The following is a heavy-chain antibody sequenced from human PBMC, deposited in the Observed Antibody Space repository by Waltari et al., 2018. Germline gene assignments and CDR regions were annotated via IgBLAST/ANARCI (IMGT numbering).Heavy chain of an antibody. CDR2: ISWNSGRI. D-gene: IGHD3-3*01. CDR1: GFTFDDSA. J-gene: IGHJ4*02. V-gene: IGHV3-9*01. CDR3: AKELRSLERGFDL. Sequence: VQSGGGSVQPGKSLTLSCPDSGFTFDDSAMQWVRQVPGRGMEWVSSISWNSGRIKYADSVKGRFTISRDNAKTSVYMQMNSLKIEDTAVYYCAKELRSLERGFDLWGQGTPVIVSS.